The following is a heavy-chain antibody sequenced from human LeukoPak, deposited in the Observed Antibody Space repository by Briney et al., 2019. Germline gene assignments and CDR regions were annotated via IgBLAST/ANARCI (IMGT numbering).Heavy chain of an antibody. D-gene: IGHD3-10*01. CDR2: INTNTGNP. V-gene: IGHV7-4-1*02. J-gene: IGHJ4*02. CDR1: EYTFISYA. Sequence: ASVKVSCKASEYTFISYAMNWVRQAPGQGLEWMGWINTNTGNPTYAHDFAGRFVFSLDTSVSTAYLQINNLKAEDTAVYYCARRVRGVMEGEVRHYFDLWGQGTLVTVSS. CDR3: ARRVRGVMEGEVRHYFDL.